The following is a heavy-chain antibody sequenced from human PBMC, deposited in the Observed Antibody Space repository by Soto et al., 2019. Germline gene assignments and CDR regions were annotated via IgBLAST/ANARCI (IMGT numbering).Heavy chain of an antibody. D-gene: IGHD1-26*01. Sequence: SETLSLTCTVSGGSISSYYWSWIRQPPGKGLEWMGYIYYSGSTNYNPSLKSRVTISVDTSKNQFSLKLSSVTAADTAVYYCARLSSVGATTVDYWGQGTLVTVSS. CDR3: ARLSSVGATTVDY. CDR2: IYYSGST. J-gene: IGHJ4*02. CDR1: GGSISSYY. V-gene: IGHV4-59*01.